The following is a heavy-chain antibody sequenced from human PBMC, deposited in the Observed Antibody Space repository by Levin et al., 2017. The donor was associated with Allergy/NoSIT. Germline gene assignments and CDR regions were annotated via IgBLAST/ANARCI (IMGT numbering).Heavy chain of an antibody. D-gene: IGHD3-16*01. Sequence: GESLKISCVASGFIFSDHAMNWVRQAPGKELQWVSGTSGNGGSPYYADSVEGRFTISRDSSKNTLYLQMNSLRAEDTALYYCAKSLYVSGSVSRPFDSWGQGTLVTVSS. J-gene: IGHJ4*02. CDR3: AKSLYVSGSVSRPFDS. CDR1: GFIFSDHA. V-gene: IGHV3-23*01. CDR2: TSGNGGSP.